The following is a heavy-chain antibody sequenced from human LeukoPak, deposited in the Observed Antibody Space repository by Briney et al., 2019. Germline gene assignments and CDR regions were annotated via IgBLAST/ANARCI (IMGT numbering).Heavy chain of an antibody. D-gene: IGHD6-13*01. CDR2: IYYSGST. CDR1: GGSISSYY. CDR3: AREGDSSSWYGGKYSDY. J-gene: IGHJ4*02. V-gene: IGHV4-59*01. Sequence: PSETLSLTCTVSGGSISSYYWSWIRQPPGKGLEWVGYIYYSGSTNYNPSLKSRVTISVDTSKNQFSLKLSSVTAADTAVYYCAREGDSSSWYGGKYSDYWGQGTLVTVSS.